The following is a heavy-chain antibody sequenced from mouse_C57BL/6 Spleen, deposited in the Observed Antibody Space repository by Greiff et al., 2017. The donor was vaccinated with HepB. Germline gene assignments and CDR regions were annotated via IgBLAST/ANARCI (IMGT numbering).Heavy chain of an antibody. CDR2: INPSSGYT. V-gene: IGHV1-4*01. CDR1: GYTFTSYT. CDR3: ARSSYDGYSSFAY. Sequence: VQVVESGAELARPGASVKMSCKASGYTFTSYTMHWVKQRPGQGLEWIGYINPSSGYTKYNQKFKDKATLTADKSSSTAYMQLSSLTSEDSAVYYCARSSYDGYSSFAYWGQGTLVTVSA. D-gene: IGHD2-3*01. J-gene: IGHJ3*01.